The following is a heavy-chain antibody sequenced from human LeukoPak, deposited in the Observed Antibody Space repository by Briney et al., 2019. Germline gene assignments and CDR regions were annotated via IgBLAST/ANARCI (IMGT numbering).Heavy chain of an antibody. Sequence: GGSLRLSCAPSGFTFSNYAMNWVRQAPGKGLEWVSTISGRGERTNYADSVKGRFTISRDNSKNTLYLQMNSLRDEDTALYYCAKDNIAAQTPFDGFHIWGQGTMVTVSS. J-gene: IGHJ3*02. D-gene: IGHD6-13*01. V-gene: IGHV3-23*01. CDR2: ISGRGERT. CDR1: GFTFSNYA. CDR3: AKDNIAAQTPFDGFHI.